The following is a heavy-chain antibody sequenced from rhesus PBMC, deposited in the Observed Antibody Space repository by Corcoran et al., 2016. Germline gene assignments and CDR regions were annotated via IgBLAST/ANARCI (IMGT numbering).Heavy chain of an antibody. Sequence: QLQLQESGPGLVKPSETLSLTCAVSGGPISSNYWSWIRQPPGQGLEWVGRISGIGGSTDYNPTLKSRVTISTDTSKNQFSLKLSSVTAADTAVYYCARDRSYSGGSWTYWGQGVLVTVSS. D-gene: IGHD6-25*01. CDR2: ISGIGGST. CDR1: GGPISSNY. CDR3: ARDRSYSGGSWTY. J-gene: IGHJ4*01. V-gene: IGHV4-173*01.